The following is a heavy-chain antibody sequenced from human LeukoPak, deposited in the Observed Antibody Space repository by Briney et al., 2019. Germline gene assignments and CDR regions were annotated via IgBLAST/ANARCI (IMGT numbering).Heavy chain of an antibody. J-gene: IGHJ4*02. CDR2: ISGSGGST. Sequence: GGSLRLSCAASGFTFSNYHMHWVRQAPGKGLEWVSAISGSGGSTYYADSVKGRFTISRDNSKNTLYLQMNSLRAEDTAVYYCARNYYDSSGYYFDYWGQGTLVAVSS. D-gene: IGHD3-22*01. V-gene: IGHV3-23*01. CDR3: ARNYYDSSGYYFDY. CDR1: GFTFSNYH.